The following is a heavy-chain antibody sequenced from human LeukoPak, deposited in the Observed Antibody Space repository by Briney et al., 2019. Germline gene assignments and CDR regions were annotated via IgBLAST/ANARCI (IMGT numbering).Heavy chain of an antibody. CDR3: ARGRLSEAMDCDSSGIFDY. CDR1: GFTFSSYA. CDR2: ISYDGSNK. D-gene: IGHD3-22*01. Sequence: SGGSLRLSCAASGFTFSSYAMHWVRQAPGKGLEWVAVISYDGSNKYYADSVKGRFTISRDNSKNRLYLQMNSLRAEDTAVYYCARGRLSEAMDCDSSGIFDYWGQGTLVTVSS. V-gene: IGHV3-30*04. J-gene: IGHJ4*02.